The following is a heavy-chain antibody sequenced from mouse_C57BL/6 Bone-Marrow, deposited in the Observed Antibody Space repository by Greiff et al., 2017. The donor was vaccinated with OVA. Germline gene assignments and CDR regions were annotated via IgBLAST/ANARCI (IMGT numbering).Heavy chain of an antibody. V-gene: IGHV1-22*01. CDR1: GYTFTDYN. CDR2: INPNNGGT. Sequence: EVQLQQSGPELVKPGASVKMSCKASGYTFTDYNMHWVKQSHGKSLEWIGYINPNNGGTSYNQKFKGKATLTVNKSSSTAYMELRSLTSEDSAVYYCARVYSYGNYLFAYWGQGTLVTVSA. J-gene: IGHJ3*01. CDR3: ARVYSYGNYLFAY. D-gene: IGHD2-1*01.